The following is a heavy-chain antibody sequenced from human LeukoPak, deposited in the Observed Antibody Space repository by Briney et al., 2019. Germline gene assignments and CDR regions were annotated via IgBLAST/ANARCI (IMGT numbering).Heavy chain of an antibody. CDR2: ISGSGGST. CDR1: GFTFSSYA. D-gene: IGHD6-19*01. Sequence: GGSLRLSCAASGFTFSSYAMSWVRQAPGKGLEWVSAISGSGGSTYYADSVKGRFTISRDNSKNTLYLQMNSLRAEDTAVYYCAKGRQWLVRVNWFDPWGQGTLVTVSS. J-gene: IGHJ5*02. V-gene: IGHV3-23*01. CDR3: AKGRQWLVRVNWFDP.